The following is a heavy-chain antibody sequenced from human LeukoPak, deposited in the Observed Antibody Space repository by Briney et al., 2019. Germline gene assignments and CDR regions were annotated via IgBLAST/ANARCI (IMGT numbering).Heavy chain of an antibody. CDR3: ARGVRYCSGVNCYSNTLTYMDV. Sequence: GGSLRLARAASGFTFSSYSMNWVRQAPGKGLEWVSSISSSRSYIYYADSVMGRFTISRDNARNSLSLHMNSLRAEDTAVYYCARGVRYCSGVNCYSNTLTYMDVWGKGTTVTVSS. V-gene: IGHV3-21*01. J-gene: IGHJ6*03. CDR2: ISSSRSYI. D-gene: IGHD2-15*01. CDR1: GFTFSSYS.